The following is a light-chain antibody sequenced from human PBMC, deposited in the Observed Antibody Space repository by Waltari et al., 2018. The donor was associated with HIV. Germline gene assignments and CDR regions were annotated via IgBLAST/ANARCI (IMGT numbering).Light chain of an antibody. J-gene: IGLJ1*01. V-gene: IGLV2-14*03. CDR2: DVS. Sequence: QSALTQPASVSGSPGQSITISCTGTSSDVGGYNYVSWYQQHPGKAPKLMLYDVSNRPSGGSNRFSGSKSGNAASLTISGLQAEDEADYYCSSYTSSSPYAFGTGTKVTVL. CDR3: SSYTSSSPYA. CDR1: SSDVGGYNY.